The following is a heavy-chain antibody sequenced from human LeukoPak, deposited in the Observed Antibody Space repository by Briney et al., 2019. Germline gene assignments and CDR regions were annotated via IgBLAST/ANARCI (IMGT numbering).Heavy chain of an antibody. CDR1: GGSFSGYY. CDR2: INHSGST. Sequence: SETLSLTCAVYGGSFSGYYWSRIRQPPGKGLEWIGEINHSGSTNYNPSLKSRVTISVDTSKNQFSLKLSSMTAADTAVYYCARGKSNYYDSISVRTYYFDYWGQGALVTVSS. D-gene: IGHD3-22*01. J-gene: IGHJ4*02. CDR3: ARGKSNYYDSISVRTYYFDY. V-gene: IGHV4-34*01.